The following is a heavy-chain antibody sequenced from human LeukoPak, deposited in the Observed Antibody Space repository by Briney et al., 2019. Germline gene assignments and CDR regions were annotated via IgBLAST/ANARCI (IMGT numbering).Heavy chain of an antibody. CDR3: ARGANCGGDCYWYFDL. V-gene: IGHV3-13*01. Sequence: GSLRLSCAASGFTFSSYDMHWVRQATGKGLEWVSAIGTAGDTYYPGSVKGRFTISRENAKNSLYLQMNSLRAGDTAVYYCARGANCGGDCYWYFDLWGRGTLVTVSS. D-gene: IGHD2-21*02. CDR1: GFTFSSYD. CDR2: IGTAGDT. J-gene: IGHJ2*01.